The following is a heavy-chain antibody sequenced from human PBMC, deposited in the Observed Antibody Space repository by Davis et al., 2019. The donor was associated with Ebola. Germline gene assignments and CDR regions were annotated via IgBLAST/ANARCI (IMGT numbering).Heavy chain of an antibody. CDR2: IKEDGSEK. V-gene: IGHV3-7*01. D-gene: IGHD3-9*01. J-gene: IGHJ4*02. CDR1: GFTFSSYW. CDR3: ARDNYDILTGYNDY. Sequence: GESLKISCAASGFTFSSYWMSWVRQAPGKGLEWVANIKEDGSEKYYVDSVKGRFTISRDNAKNSLYLQMNSLRAEDTAVNYCARDNYDILTGYNDYWGQGTLVTVSS.